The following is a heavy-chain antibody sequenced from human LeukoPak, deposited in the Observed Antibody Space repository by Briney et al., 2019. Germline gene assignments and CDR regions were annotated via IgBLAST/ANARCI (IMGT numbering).Heavy chain of an antibody. Sequence: GGSLRLSCAASGFTFSNYWMSWVRQAPGKGLEWVANIKQDGSEKYYVDSVKGRFTISRDNAKNSLSLQMNSLRAEDTAVYYCVRQQTPHGNFDYWGQGTLVTVSS. CDR2: IKQDGSEK. J-gene: IGHJ4*02. D-gene: IGHD1-26*01. CDR1: GFTFSNYW. V-gene: IGHV3-7*03. CDR3: VRQQTPHGNFDY.